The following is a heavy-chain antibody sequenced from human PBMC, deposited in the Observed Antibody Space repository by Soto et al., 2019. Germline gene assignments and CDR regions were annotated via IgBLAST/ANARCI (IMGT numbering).Heavy chain of an antibody. CDR1: GGTFSSYT. D-gene: IGHD3-10*01. V-gene: IGHV1-69*02. CDR2: IIPILGIA. J-gene: IGHJ5*02. Sequence: QVQLVQSGAEVKKPGSSVKVSCKASGGTFSSYTISWVRQAPGQGLEWMGRIIPILGIANYAQKFQGRVTITADKSPSTAYTELSSLRSEDTAVYYCAKASGSFWFDPWGQGTLVTVSS. CDR3: AKASGSFWFDP.